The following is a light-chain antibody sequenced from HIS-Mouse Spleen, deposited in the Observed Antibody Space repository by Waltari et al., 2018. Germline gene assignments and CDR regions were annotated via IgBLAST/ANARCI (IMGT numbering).Light chain of an antibody. CDR2: GTS. J-gene: IGLJ2*01. Sequence: QSVLTQPPSVSGAPGQRVTISCTGSSSNIGAGYDVHWYQQLPGTAPKLLIYGTSNRPSGVPDRFSGSKSSTSASLAITGLQAEDEPDYYCQSYDSSLSGSVVFGGGTKLTVL. CDR1: SSNIGAGYD. V-gene: IGLV1-40*01. CDR3: QSYDSSLSGSVV.